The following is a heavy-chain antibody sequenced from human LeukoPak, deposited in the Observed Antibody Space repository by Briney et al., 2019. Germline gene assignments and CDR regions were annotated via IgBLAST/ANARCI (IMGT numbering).Heavy chain of an antibody. CDR1: GGSISSGGYY. CDR2: IYHSGST. Sequence: PSQTLSLTCTVSGGSISSGGYYWSWIRQPPGKGLEWIGYIYHSGSTNYNPSLKSRVTISVDTSKNQFSLKLSSVTAADTAVYYCARHESGLAPFDPWGQGTLVTVSS. J-gene: IGHJ5*02. V-gene: IGHV4-30-2*03. CDR3: ARHESGLAPFDP. D-gene: IGHD3-22*01.